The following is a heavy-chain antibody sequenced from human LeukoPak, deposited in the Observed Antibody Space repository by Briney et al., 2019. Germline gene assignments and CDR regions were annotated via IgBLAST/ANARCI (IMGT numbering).Heavy chain of an antibody. CDR3: ARGYCSSATCRHFDY. CDR2: ISVYNGNT. V-gene: IGHV1-18*01. J-gene: IGHJ4*02. Sequence: ASVKVSCKASGYAFTNYAISWVRHAPGQGLEWMGWISVYNGNTNYAQKLQGRVTMTADTSTTTAYMELRSLRSDDTAVYYCARGYCSSATCRHFDYWGQGALVTVSS. D-gene: IGHD2-2*01. CDR1: GYAFTNYA.